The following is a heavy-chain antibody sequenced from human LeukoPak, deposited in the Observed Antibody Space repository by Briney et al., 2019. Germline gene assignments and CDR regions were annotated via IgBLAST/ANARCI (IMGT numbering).Heavy chain of an antibody. CDR1: GYTFTSYD. CDR3: ARGPRIQLWFSYMDV. CDR2: MNPNSGNT. D-gene: IGHD5-18*01. Sequence: GASVKVSCKASGYTFTSYDINWVRQATGQGLEWMGWMNPNSGNTGYAQKFQGRVTITRNTSISTAYMELSSLRSEDTAVYYCARGPRIQLWFSYMDVWGKGTTVTVSS. J-gene: IGHJ6*03. V-gene: IGHV1-8*03.